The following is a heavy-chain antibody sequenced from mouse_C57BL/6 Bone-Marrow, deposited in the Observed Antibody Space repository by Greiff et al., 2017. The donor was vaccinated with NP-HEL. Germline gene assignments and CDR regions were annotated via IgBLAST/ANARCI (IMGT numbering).Heavy chain of an antibody. J-gene: IGHJ2*01. V-gene: IGHV7-3*01. Sequence: EVMLVESGGGLVQPGGSLSLSCAASGFTFTDYYMSWVRQPPGKALEWLGFIRNKANGYTTEYSASVKGRFTISRDNSQSILYLQMNALRAEDSATYYCARLRRGLPYFGSWGQGTTLTVSS. CDR2: IRNKANGYTT. D-gene: IGHD3-3*01. CDR3: ARLRRGLPYFGS. CDR1: GFTFTDYY.